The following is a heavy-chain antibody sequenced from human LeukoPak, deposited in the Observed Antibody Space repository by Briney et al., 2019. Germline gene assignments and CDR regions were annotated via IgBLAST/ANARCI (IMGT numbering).Heavy chain of an antibody. CDR2: IYTSGST. CDR3: ARDLSGYDYFDY. CDR1: GGXISSYY. D-gene: IGHD5-12*01. Sequence: SETLSLTCTVSGGXISSYYCSWIRQPAGKGLERIGRIYTSGSTNYNPSLKSRVTMSVDTSKNQFSLKLSSVTAADTAVYYCARDLSGYDYFDYWGQGTLVTVSS. J-gene: IGHJ4*02. V-gene: IGHV4-4*07.